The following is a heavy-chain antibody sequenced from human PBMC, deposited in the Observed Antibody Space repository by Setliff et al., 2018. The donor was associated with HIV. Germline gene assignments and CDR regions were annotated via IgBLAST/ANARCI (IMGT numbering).Heavy chain of an antibody. CDR1: GYTFTSYA. Sequence: ASVKVSCKASGYTFTSYAMNWVRQAPGQGLEWMGWINTNTGNPTYAQGFTGRFVFSLDTSVSTAYLQISSLKAEDTAVYYCARVRDFDWLLVVPNTVTPGLVDYWGQGTLVTVSS. J-gene: IGHJ4*02. V-gene: IGHV7-4-1*02. CDR2: INTNTGNP. CDR3: ARVRDFDWLLVVPNTVTPGLVDY. D-gene: IGHD3-9*01.